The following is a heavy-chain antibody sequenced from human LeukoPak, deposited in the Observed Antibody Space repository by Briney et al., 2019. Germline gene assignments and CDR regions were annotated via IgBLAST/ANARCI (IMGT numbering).Heavy chain of an antibody. D-gene: IGHD6-13*01. V-gene: IGHV4-34*01. CDR3: ARAASVSRDSSSWYLLGY. J-gene: IGHJ4*02. Sequence: SETLSLTCAVYGGSFSGYYWSWIRQPPGKGLEWIGEINHSGSTNYNPSLKSRFTISVDTSKNQCSLKLSSVTAADTAVYYCARAASVSRDSSSWYLLGYWGQGTLVTVSS. CDR1: GGSFSGYY. CDR2: INHSGST.